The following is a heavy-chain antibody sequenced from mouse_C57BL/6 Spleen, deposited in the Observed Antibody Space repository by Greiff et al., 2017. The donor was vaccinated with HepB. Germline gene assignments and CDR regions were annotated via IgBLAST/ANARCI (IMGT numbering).Heavy chain of an antibody. D-gene: IGHD3-2*02. J-gene: IGHJ4*01. Sequence: QVQLQQSGAELVMPGASVKLSCKASGYTFTSYWMHWVKQRPGQGLEWIGEIDPSDSYTNYNQKFKGKSTLTVDKSSSTAYMQLSSLTSEDSAVYYCASGRLRGAMDYWGQGTSVTVSS. CDR3: ASGRLRGAMDY. V-gene: IGHV1-69*01. CDR2: IDPSDSYT. CDR1: GYTFTSYW.